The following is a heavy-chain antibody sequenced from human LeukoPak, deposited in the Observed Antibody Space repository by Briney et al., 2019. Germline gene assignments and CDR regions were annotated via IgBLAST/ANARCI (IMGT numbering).Heavy chain of an antibody. Sequence: PSGTLSLTCTVSGGSISSYYWSWIRQPPGKGLEWIGYMYYSGRTNYNPSLKSRVAISINTSKNQFSLRLSSVTAADTAVYYCARGSDYGDYWGQGTLVTVSS. CDR3: ARGSDYGDY. V-gene: IGHV4-59*01. D-gene: IGHD3-3*01. CDR1: GGSISSYY. CDR2: MYYSGRT. J-gene: IGHJ4*02.